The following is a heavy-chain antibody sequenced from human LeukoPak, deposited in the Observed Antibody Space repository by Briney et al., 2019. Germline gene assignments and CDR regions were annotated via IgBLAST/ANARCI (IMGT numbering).Heavy chain of an antibody. D-gene: IGHD3-10*01. CDR3: AKESTWFGPAPFDI. Sequence: GGSLRLSCAASGFSFTTYVMTWVRQAPGKGLEWVSIISGSGGTTHYADSVKGRFTISRENSKNTLYLQINSLRADDTAVYYCAKESTWFGPAPFDIWGQGTMVTVSS. J-gene: IGHJ3*02. CDR2: ISGSGGTT. V-gene: IGHV3-23*01. CDR1: GFSFTTYV.